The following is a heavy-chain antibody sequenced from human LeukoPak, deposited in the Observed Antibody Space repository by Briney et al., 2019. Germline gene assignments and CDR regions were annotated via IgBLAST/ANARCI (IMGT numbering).Heavy chain of an antibody. V-gene: IGHV4-4*07. CDR2: IYTGGTT. CDR3: ARSLQYSSSWRFDY. CDR1: GASISTYY. J-gene: IGHJ4*02. Sequence: PSETLSLTCTVSGASISTYYWSWIRQPAGKGLEWIGRIYTGGTTNYNPSLKSRVTMSVDTSKNQFYLKLTSVTTADTAVYFCARSLQYSSSWRFDYWGQGSLVTVSS. D-gene: IGHD6-13*01.